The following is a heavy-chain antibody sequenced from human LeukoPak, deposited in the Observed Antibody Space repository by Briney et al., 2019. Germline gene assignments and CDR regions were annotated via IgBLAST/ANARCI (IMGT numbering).Heavy chain of an antibody. D-gene: IGHD5-24*01. CDR1: GFSFSTYS. Sequence: PGGSLRLSCAASGFSFSTYSINWVRQAPGKGLEWVSFISYSSDTIYYADSVKGRFTISRDNSKNTLYLQMNSLRAEDTAVYYCAKDLGSGWLARTTYYFDYWGQGTLVTVSS. CDR2: ISYSSDTI. J-gene: IGHJ4*02. V-gene: IGHV3-48*01. CDR3: AKDLGSGWLARTTYYFDY.